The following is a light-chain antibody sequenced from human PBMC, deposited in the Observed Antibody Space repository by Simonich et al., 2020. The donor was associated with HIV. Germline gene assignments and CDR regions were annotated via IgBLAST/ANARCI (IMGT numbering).Light chain of an antibody. CDR2: EGK. CDR3: CSYAGSSTLV. J-gene: IGLJ3*02. V-gene: IGLV2-23*01. CDR1: SSDVGSYNL. Sequence: QSALTQPASVSGSPGQSITISCTGTSSDVGSYNLLSWYQQHPGKAPKLMIYEGKKRTSGVSNRFSGSKSGNTASLTISGLQAEDEADYYCCSYAGSSTLVFGGGTKLTVL.